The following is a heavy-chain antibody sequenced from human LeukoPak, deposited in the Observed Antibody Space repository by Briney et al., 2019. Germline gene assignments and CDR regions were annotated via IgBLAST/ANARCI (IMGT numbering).Heavy chain of an antibody. J-gene: IGHJ6*02. D-gene: IGHD6-6*01. CDR3: ARFTRSSSSHYYYYAMDV. CDR2: IHFSGNS. CDR1: GGSISMSTYY. Sequence: PSETLSLTCTVSGGSISMSTYYWGWIRQPPGKGLECIGSIHFSGNSYYNPSPFLKSRVTISVDTSKNQFSLNVISVTAADTAVYYCARFTRSSSSHYYYYAMDVWGQGTTVTVSS. V-gene: IGHV4-39*01.